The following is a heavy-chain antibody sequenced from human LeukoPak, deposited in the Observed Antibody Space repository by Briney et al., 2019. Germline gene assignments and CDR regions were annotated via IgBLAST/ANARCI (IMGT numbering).Heavy chain of an antibody. J-gene: IGHJ4*02. V-gene: IGHV3-53*01. CDR1: GFTVSSNY. CDR2: IFAGSST. Sequence: GGSLILSCAASGFTVSSNYMGWVRQAPGKGLKWVSLIFAGSSTYYADSVKGRFTISRDNYKNTLHLQMTSLRAEDTAVYYCVRLGPGGYYFDDWGQGTLVTVSS. D-gene: IGHD3-16*01. CDR3: VRLGPGGYYFDD.